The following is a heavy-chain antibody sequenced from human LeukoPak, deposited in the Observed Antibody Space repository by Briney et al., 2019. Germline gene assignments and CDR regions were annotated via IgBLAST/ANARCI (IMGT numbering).Heavy chain of an antibody. D-gene: IGHD2-15*01. CDR3: ARHGGDIVVVVAGQGGYFEY. V-gene: IGHV4-39*01. CDR1: AGSISSSSYY. CDR2: TYFSGST. Sequence: SQTLSLTCTVSAGSISSSSYYWGWIRQPPGKGLEWRVSTYFSGSTYYNPSLKSRVTISVDTSKNQFSLKLSSVTAADTAVYYCARHGGDIVVVVAGQGGYFEYWGQRTLVTVSS. J-gene: IGHJ4*02.